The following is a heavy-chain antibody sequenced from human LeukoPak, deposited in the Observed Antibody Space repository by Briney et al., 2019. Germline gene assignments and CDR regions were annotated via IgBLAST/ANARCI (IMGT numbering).Heavy chain of an antibody. J-gene: IGHJ4*02. D-gene: IGHD5-12*01. Sequence: SETLSLTCTVSGGSISSYFWTWIRQPPGEGLEWIGYICYTGSTKYNPSLKSRVTVSVDTSKNQFSLKLSSVTAADTAVYFCARYGYDSPYYFDYWGQGTLVTVSA. CDR1: GGSISSYF. CDR3: ARYGYDSPYYFDY. V-gene: IGHV4-59*01. CDR2: ICYTGST.